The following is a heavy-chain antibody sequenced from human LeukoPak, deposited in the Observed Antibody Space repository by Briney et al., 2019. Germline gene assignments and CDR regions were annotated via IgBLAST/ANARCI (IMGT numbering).Heavy chain of an antibody. CDR3: ARHRRYYDSSGYYYEYYFDY. CDR1: GGSISSSSYY. D-gene: IGHD3-22*01. V-gene: IGHV4-39*01. CDR2: IYYSGST. Sequence: PSETLSLTCTVSGGSISSSSYYWGWIRQPPGKGLEWIGSIYYSGSTYYNPSLKSRVTISVDTSKNQFSLKLSSVTAADTAVYYCARHRRYYDSSGYYYEYYFDYWGQGTLVTVSS. J-gene: IGHJ4*02.